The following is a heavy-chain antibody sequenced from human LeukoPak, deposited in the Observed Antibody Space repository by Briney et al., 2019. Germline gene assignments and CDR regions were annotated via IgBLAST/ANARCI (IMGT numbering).Heavy chain of an antibody. V-gene: IGHV3-30*18. CDR2: ISFDGSNK. CDR3: VKSVSTGLGVIDF. CDR1: GLTFSSSW. D-gene: IGHD3-9*01. Sequence: GGSLRLSCAASGLTFSSSWMSWVRQAPGKGLEWVAFISFDGSNKYSADSVKGRFTISRDNFKNTLFLQMNTLRAEDTAIYYCVKSVSTGLGVIDFWGQGTLVTVSS. J-gene: IGHJ4*02.